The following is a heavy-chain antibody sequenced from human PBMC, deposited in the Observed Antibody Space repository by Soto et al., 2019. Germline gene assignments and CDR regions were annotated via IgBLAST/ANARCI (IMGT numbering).Heavy chain of an antibody. V-gene: IGHV1-2*02. Sequence: QVRLVQSGAEVKEPGDSVRVSCEASGYTFTAYHIHWVRQAPGQGLEWMGGINPQFGDTGYAQDFQGRVSMTSDMSISPVYMELSRLTSDDTAIYYCARNLDYYYGRGSGNGHGVWGQGTTVTVFS. J-gene: IGHJ6*02. CDR2: INPQFGDT. D-gene: IGHD3-10*02. CDR3: ARNLDYYYGRGSGNGHGV. CDR1: GYTFTAYH.